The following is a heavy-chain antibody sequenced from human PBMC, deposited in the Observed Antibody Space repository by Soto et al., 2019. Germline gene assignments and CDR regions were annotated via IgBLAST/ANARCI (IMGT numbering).Heavy chain of an antibody. J-gene: IGHJ3*02. Sequence: QVQLVQSGAEVKKPGSSVKVSCKASGGNFSSYAISWVRQAPGQGLEWMGGIIPIFGTANYAQKFQGRVTITADESTSTAYMELSSLRSEDTAVYYCARDGGDAPPMNDAFEIWGQGTMVTVSS. D-gene: IGHD2-21*02. V-gene: IGHV1-69*01. CDR3: ARDGGDAPPMNDAFEI. CDR2: IIPIFGTA. CDR1: GGNFSSYA.